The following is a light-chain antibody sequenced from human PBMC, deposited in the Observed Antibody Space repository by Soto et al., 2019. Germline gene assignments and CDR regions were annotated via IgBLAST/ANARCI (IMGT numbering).Light chain of an antibody. V-gene: IGKV4-1*01. CDR3: QLYYNTPPYT. CDR1: QSVLYGSDKKSY. CDR2: WAS. Sequence: DIVMTQSPESLAVSLGERATINCKSSQSVLYGSDKKSYLAWYQQKPGQPPKLLIYWASTREYGVPDRFSGSRSGTDFTLTISSLQAEDVAVYYCQLYYNTPPYTFGQGTKLEIK. J-gene: IGKJ2*01.